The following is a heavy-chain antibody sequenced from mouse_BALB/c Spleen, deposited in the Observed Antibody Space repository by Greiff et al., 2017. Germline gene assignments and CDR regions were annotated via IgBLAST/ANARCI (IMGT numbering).Heavy chain of an antibody. D-gene: IGHD2-14*01. CDR1: GFTFSDYY. CDR2: ISDGGSYT. J-gene: IGHJ4*01. Sequence: DVQLVESGGGLVKPGGSLKLSCAASGFTFSDYYMYWVRQTPEKRLEWVATISDGGSYTYYPDSVKGRFTISRDNAKNNLYLQMSSLKSEDTAMYYCLYYRYDEGDYYAMDYWGQGTSVTVSS. V-gene: IGHV5-4*02. CDR3: LYYRYDEGDYYAMDY.